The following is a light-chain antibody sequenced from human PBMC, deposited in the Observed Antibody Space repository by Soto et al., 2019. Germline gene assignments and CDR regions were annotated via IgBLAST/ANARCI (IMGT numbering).Light chain of an antibody. CDR1: QGISSA. Sequence: AIQLTQSPSSLSASVGDRVTITCRASQGISSALAWYQQTPGKAPKLLIYDASSLESGVPLRFSGSGSGTDFTLTISSLQPEDFATYYCQQFINYPPLPFGGGTKVEIK. CDR2: DAS. V-gene: IGKV1D-13*01. J-gene: IGKJ4*01. CDR3: QQFINYPPLP.